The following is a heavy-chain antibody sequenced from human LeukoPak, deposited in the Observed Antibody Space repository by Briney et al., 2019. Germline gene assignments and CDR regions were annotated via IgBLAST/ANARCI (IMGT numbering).Heavy chain of an antibody. Sequence: TGGSLRLSCAASGFTFSSYDMNWVRQAPGKGLEWVSFISSTSGNIYYADSVQGRFTISRDNAEDSVYLQMNSLRVEDTAVYYCARTYDFGIGPPGDAFDNWGQGTLVTVFS. CDR2: ISSTSGNI. J-gene: IGHJ3*02. D-gene: IGHD3-3*01. CDR1: GFTFSSYD. V-gene: IGHV3-48*01. CDR3: ARTYDFGIGPPGDAFDN.